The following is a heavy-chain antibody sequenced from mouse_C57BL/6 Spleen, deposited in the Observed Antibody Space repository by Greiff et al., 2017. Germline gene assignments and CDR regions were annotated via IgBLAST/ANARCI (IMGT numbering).Heavy chain of an antibody. V-gene: IGHV1-69*01. D-gene: IGHD1-1*01. CDR1: GYTFTSYW. Sequence: QVQLKQPGAELVMPGASVKLSCKASGYTFTSYWMHWVKQRPGQGLEWIGEIDPSDSYTNYNQKFKGKSTLTVDKSSSTAYMQLSSLTSEDSAVYYCARRGFYYYGSSELGYFDVGGTGTTVTVSS. CDR2: IDPSDSYT. CDR3: ARRGFYYYGSSELGYFDV. J-gene: IGHJ1*03.